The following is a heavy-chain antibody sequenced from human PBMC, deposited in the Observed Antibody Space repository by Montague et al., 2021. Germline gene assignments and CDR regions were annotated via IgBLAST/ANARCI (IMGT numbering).Heavy chain of an antibody. J-gene: IGHJ4*02. CDR2: ISSSSTFI. CDR3: VRDPDGGNNLDC. V-gene: IGHV3-48*02. Sequence: SLRLSCAGSGFIFTTYGMNWVRQAPGKGLEWVSYISSSSTFINYVDSVRGRFTIFRDNAKNTVYLQMNSLRDGDTAMYYCVRDPDGGNNLDCWGQGTLVTVSS. D-gene: IGHD4-23*01. CDR1: GFIFTTYG.